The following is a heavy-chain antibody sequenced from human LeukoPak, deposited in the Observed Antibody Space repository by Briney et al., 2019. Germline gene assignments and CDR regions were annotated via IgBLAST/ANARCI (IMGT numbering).Heavy chain of an antibody. CDR2: ISYDGSDK. Sequence: HPGGSLRLSCAASGFTFSTYGIHWVRQAPGKGLEWLTVISYDGSDKYYADSVKGRFTISRDNSKNTPYLQMNSLRVDDTAVYYCAKDGLRTVAIDYWGQGTLVTVS. CDR3: AKDGLRTVAIDY. D-gene: IGHD6-19*01. CDR1: GFTFSTYG. V-gene: IGHV3-30*18. J-gene: IGHJ4*02.